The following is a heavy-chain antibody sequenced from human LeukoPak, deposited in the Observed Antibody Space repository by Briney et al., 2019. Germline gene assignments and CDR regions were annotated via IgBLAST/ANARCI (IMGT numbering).Heavy chain of an antibody. J-gene: IGHJ4*02. Sequence: AGGSLRLSCAASGFTFSNYAMHWVRQAPGKGLEDVSTIVSNGDSTYYANSVKGRFTISRDNSRTTLYLQMGSLRVEDMAVYYCARGVNYYDSSGYLFDYWGQGILVTLSS. CDR1: GFTFSNYA. CDR2: IVSNGDST. V-gene: IGHV3-64*01. D-gene: IGHD3-22*01. CDR3: ARGVNYYDSSGYLFDY.